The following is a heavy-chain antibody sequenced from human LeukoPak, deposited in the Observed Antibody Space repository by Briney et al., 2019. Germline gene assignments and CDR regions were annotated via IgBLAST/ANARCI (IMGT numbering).Heavy chain of an antibody. CDR2: IYYSGST. Sequence: PSETLSLTCTVSGGSISRYYWSWIRQPLGKGLEWIGYIYYSGSTNYNPSLKSRVTISVDTSKNQFSLKLSSVTAADTAVYYCARGAPWGYDFWSGYTNAFDIWGQGTMVTVSS. CDR3: ARGAPWGYDFWSGYTNAFDI. CDR1: GGSISRYY. V-gene: IGHV4-59*01. J-gene: IGHJ3*02. D-gene: IGHD3-3*01.